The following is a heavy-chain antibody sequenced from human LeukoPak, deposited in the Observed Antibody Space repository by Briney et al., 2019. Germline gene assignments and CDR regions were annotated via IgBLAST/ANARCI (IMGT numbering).Heavy chain of an antibody. Sequence: SETLSLTCAVSGGSISSSNWWSWVRQPPGKGLEWIGEIYHSGSTNYNPSLKSRVTISVDKSKNQFSLKLSSVTAADTAVYYCARDRNDYGDYSFDYWGQGTLVTVSS. J-gene: IGHJ4*02. CDR1: GGSISSSNW. D-gene: IGHD4-17*01. V-gene: IGHV4-4*02. CDR2: IYHSGST. CDR3: ARDRNDYGDYSFDY.